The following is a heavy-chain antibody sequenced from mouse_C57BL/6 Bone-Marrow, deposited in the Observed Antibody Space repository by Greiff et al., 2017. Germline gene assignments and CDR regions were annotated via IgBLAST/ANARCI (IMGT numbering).Heavy chain of an antibody. CDR3: AHYYGSSHFAY. CDR1: GYAFSSSW. D-gene: IGHD1-1*01. CDR2: IYPGDGDT. Sequence: QVQLKESGPELVKPGASVKISCKASGYAFSSSWMNWVKQRPGKGLEWIGRIYPGDGDTNYNGKFKGKATLTADKSSSTAYMQLSSLTSEDSAVYFCAHYYGSSHFAYWGQGTLVTVSA. V-gene: IGHV1-82*01. J-gene: IGHJ3*01.